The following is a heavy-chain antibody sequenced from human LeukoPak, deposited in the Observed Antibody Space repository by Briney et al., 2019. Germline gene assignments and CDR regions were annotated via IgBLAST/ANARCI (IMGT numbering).Heavy chain of an antibody. CDR3: RHSSNYYGMDV. CDR1: GGSISSGDYS. J-gene: IGHJ6*02. D-gene: IGHD5-18*01. CDR2: IYHSGST. V-gene: IGHV4-30-2*01. Sequence: SETLSLTCAVSGGSISSGDYSWSWIRQPPGKGLEWIGYIYHSGSTYYNPSLKSRVTISVDTSKNQFSLKLSSVTAADTAVYYCRHSSNYYGMDVWGQGTTVTVSS.